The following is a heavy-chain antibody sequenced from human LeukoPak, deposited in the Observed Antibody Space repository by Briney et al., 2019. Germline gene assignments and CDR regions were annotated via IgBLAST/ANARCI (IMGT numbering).Heavy chain of an antibody. D-gene: IGHD3-22*01. CDR1: GGSISGYY. Sequence: PSETLSLTCTVSGGSISGYYWSWIRQPPGKGLEWIGFIYYSGSTSYNPSLKSRVTISVETSKNQFSLKLSSVTAADTAVYYCARCHSSGLDYWGQGTLVTVSS. V-gene: IGHV4-59*08. J-gene: IGHJ4*02. CDR2: IYYSGST. CDR3: ARCHSSGLDY.